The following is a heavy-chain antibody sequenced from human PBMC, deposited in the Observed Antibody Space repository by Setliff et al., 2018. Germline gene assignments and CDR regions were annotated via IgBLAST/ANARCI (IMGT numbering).Heavy chain of an antibody. CDR1: GFTFSSYS. CDR3: AGARKLDYYYYMDV. V-gene: IGHV4-59*08. CDR2: MYYSGDT. Sequence: GSLRLSCIASGFTFSSYSMNWVRQAPGKGLEWIGYMYYSGDTNYNPSLKSRVTISVDTSKNQFSLKVSSVTAADTAVYYCAGARKLDYYYYMDVWGKGTTVTVSS. J-gene: IGHJ6*03.